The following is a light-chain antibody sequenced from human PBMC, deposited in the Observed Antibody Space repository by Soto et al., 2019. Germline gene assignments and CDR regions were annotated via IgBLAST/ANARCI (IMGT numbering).Light chain of an antibody. J-gene: IGLJ3*02. Sequence: QSVLTQSPSASGTPGRRITISCSGSSSNIGINTVHWYQQLPGAAPKLLIYNDNQRPSGVPDRFSGSKSGTSASLAINGLQSEDEADYYCASWDGSLNGLFGGGTKLTVL. CDR2: NDN. CDR3: ASWDGSLNGL. CDR1: SSNIGINT. V-gene: IGLV1-44*01.